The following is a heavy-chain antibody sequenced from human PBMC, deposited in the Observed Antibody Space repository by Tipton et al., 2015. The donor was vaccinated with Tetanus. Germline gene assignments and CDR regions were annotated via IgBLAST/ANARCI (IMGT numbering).Heavy chain of an antibody. CDR1: GFTFSSYA. J-gene: IGHJ3*02. Sequence: SLRLSCAASGFTFSSYAMSWVRQAPGKGLEWVSAISGSGGSTYYADSVKGRFTISRDNSKNTLYLQMNSLRAEDTAVYYRAKVGGIVVVIPNAFDIWGQGTMVTVSS. CDR2: ISGSGGST. CDR3: AKVGGIVVVIPNAFDI. V-gene: IGHV3-23*01. D-gene: IGHD3-22*01.